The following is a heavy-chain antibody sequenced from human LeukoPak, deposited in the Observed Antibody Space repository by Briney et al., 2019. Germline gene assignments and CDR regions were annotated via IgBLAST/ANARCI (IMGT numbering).Heavy chain of an antibody. CDR2: IYHSGST. V-gene: IGHV4-38-2*02. J-gene: IGHJ3*02. CDR1: GYSISSGYY. Sequence: SETLSLTCAVSGYSISSGYYWGWIRQPPGKGLEWIGSIYHSGSTYYNPSLKSRVTISVDTSKNQFSLKLSSVTAADTAVYYCGRDPVYSGWYAERAFDIWGQGTMVTVSS. D-gene: IGHD6-19*01. CDR3: GRDPVYSGWYAERAFDI.